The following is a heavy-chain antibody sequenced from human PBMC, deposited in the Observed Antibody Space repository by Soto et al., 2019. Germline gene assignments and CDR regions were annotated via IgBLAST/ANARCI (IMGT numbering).Heavy chain of an antibody. J-gene: IGHJ4*02. CDR3: AKDLYSSSWYRYYFDY. Sequence: PGGSLRLSCAASGFTFSSYWMSWVRQAPGKGLEWVSAISGSGGSTYYADSVKGRFTISRDNSKNTLYLQMNSLRAEDTAVYYCAKDLYSSSWYRYYFDYWGQGTLVTVSS. D-gene: IGHD6-13*01. CDR2: ISGSGGST. CDR1: GFTFSSYW. V-gene: IGHV3-23*01.